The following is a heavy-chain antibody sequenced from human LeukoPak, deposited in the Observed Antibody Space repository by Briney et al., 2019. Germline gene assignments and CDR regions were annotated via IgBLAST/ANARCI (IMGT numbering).Heavy chain of an antibody. CDR2: INPNTGGT. CDR3: AREGDGLNDAFDI. D-gene: IGHD5-24*01. Sequence: ASVKVSCKASGYTFTGYYMNWVGQAPGQGLEWLGRINPNTGGTNFAQSFQGRVTMTRDTSITTAYMELSRLRSDDTAVYYCAREGDGLNDAFDIWGQGTMVTVSS. J-gene: IGHJ3*02. V-gene: IGHV1-2*06. CDR1: GYTFTGYY.